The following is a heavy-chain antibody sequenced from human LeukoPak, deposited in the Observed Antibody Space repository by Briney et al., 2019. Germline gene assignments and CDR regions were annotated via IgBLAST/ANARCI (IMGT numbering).Heavy chain of an antibody. CDR2: INEDGSNK. D-gene: IGHD6-19*01. CDR3: TRVIVAVPGYFDYFDF. V-gene: IGHV3-7*01. J-gene: IGHJ4*02. Sequence: GSLRLSCTASGFSLSNHYMRWIRQAPGKGLEWVANINEDGSNKWHLGSVKGRFTVSRDNARNSLYLQMNSLRVEDTAVYYCTRVIVAVPGYFDYFDFWGQGVLVTVSS. CDR1: GFSLSNHY.